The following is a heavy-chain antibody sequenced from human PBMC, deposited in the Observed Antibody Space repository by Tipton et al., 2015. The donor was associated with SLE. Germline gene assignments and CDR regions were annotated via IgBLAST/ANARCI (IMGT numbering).Heavy chain of an antibody. Sequence: SLRLSCAASGFTFSSYAMHWVRQAPGKGLEWVAVISYDGNNKYYADSVKGRFTISRDNSKNTLYLQMNSLRAEDTAVYYCARGFGSGWPFDYWGQGTLVTVSS. CDR2: ISYDGNNK. V-gene: IGHV3-30-3*01. CDR3: ARGFGSGWPFDY. CDR1: GFTFSSYA. D-gene: IGHD6-19*01. J-gene: IGHJ4*02.